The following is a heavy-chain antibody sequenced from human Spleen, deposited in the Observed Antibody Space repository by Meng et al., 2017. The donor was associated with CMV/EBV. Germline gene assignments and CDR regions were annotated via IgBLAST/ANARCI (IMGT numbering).Heavy chain of an antibody. CDR3: ARVRGSGHVDYYGMDV. Sequence: GGSLRLSCAASRFTFSTYAMHWVRQAPGKGLEWVAVISYDGNNKYYADSVKGRFAISRDNPKNTLYLQMNSLRTEDTAVYYCARVRGSGHVDYYGMDVWGQGTTVTVSS. J-gene: IGHJ6*02. D-gene: IGHD4-23*01. CDR2: ISYDGNNK. CDR1: RFTFSTYA. V-gene: IGHV3-30*09.